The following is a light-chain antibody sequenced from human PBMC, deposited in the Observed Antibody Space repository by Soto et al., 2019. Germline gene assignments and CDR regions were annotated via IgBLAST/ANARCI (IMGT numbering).Light chain of an antibody. CDR3: AAWDDSLYGRV. J-gene: IGLJ1*01. Sequence: QSALTQPPSASGTPGQRVTISCSGSSSNIVANTVNWYQQLPGTAPKLLISNNDQRPSGVPDRFSGSKSGTSASLAISGLQSEDDAYYYCAAWDDSLYGRVFGSGTKVTVL. CDR1: SSNIVANT. V-gene: IGLV1-44*01. CDR2: NND.